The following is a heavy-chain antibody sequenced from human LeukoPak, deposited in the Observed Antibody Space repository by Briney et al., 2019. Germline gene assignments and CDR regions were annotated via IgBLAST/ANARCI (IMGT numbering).Heavy chain of an antibody. CDR3: ARAAWRGSNSRDAFDI. CDR1: DGSSSSSS. J-gene: IGHJ3*02. Sequence: SETLSLTCTVSDGSSSSSSWNWIRQPPGKGLEWIGYISYSGTTYYSPSLQSRITISLDTSKNQFSLELSSVTAADTAVYYCARAAWRGSNSRDAFDIWGLGTVVTVSS. D-gene: IGHD4-23*01. CDR2: ISYSGTT. V-gene: IGHV4-59*06.